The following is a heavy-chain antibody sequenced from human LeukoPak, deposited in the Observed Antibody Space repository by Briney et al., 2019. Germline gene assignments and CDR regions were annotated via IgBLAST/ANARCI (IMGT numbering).Heavy chain of an antibody. CDR3: ACSGGATTPTFYYYYYGMDV. J-gene: IGHJ6*02. CDR1: GFTFSSYA. V-gene: IGHV3-23*01. Sequence: GGSLRLSCAASGFTFSSYAMSWVRQAPGKGLEWVSAISGSGGSTYYADSVKGRFTISRDNSKNTLYLQMNSLRAEDTAVYYCACSGGATTPTFYYYYYGMDVWGQGTTVTVSS. D-gene: IGHD1-26*01. CDR2: ISGSGGST.